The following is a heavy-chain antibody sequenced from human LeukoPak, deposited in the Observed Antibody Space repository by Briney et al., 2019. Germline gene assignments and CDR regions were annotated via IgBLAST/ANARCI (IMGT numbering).Heavy chain of an antibody. CDR3: ARGTGVDSSSWYRDYYYYYMDV. D-gene: IGHD6-13*01. J-gene: IGHJ6*03. CDR2: INHSGST. CDR1: GGSFSGYY. V-gene: IGHV4-34*01. Sequence: SETLSLTCAVYGGSFSGYYWSWLRQPPGKGLEWIGEINHSGSTNYNPSLKSRVTISVDTSKNQFSLKLSSVTAADTAVYYCARGTGVDSSSWYRDYYYYYMDVWGKGTTVTISS.